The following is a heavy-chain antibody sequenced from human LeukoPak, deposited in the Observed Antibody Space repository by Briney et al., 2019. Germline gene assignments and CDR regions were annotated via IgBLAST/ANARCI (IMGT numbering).Heavy chain of an antibody. J-gene: IGHJ4*02. V-gene: IGHV3-23*01. D-gene: IGHD6-19*01. Sequence: GGSLRLSCAVSGLTFNKYAMNWVHQGPVKGLDWVSGIGASGATTYYADSVKGRFTISRDNSKNTLFLQLKSLRADDTGVYFCAKDLEAVAGTIVNDYWGQGTPVTVSS. CDR2: IGASGATT. CDR3: AKDLEAVAGTIVNDY. CDR1: GLTFNKYA.